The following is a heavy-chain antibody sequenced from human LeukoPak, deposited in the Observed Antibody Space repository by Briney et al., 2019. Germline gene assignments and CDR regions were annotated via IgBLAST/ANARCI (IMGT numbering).Heavy chain of an antibody. D-gene: IGHD1-26*01. CDR3: ARRGVGPSDAFDI. J-gene: IGHJ3*02. V-gene: IGHV5-10-1*01. CDR2: IDPSDSYT. Sequence: GESLNISCKGSGYSFTSYWITWVRQMPGKGLEWMGRIDPSDSYTNYSPSFQGRVTISADKSISTAYLQWNSLKASDTAMYYCARRGVGPSDAFDIWGQGTMVTVSS. CDR1: GYSFTSYW.